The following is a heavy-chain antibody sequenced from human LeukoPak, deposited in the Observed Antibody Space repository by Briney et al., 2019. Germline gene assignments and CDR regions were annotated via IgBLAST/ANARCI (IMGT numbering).Heavy chain of an antibody. CDR3: ARASYDILTGYPAPPDY. V-gene: IGHV3-9*01. CDR1: GFTFDDYA. D-gene: IGHD3-9*01. J-gene: IGHJ4*02. Sequence: PGRSLRLSCAASGFTFDDYAMHWVRQAPGKGLEWVSGISWNSGSIGYADSVKGRFTISRDNAKNSLYLQMNSLRAEDTAVYYCARASYDILTGYPAPPDYWGQGTLVTVSS. CDR2: ISWNSGSI.